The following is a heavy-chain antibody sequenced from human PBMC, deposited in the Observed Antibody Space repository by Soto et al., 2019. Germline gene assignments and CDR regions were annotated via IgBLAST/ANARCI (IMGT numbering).Heavy chain of an antibody. CDR2: ISGYNGDT. D-gene: IGHD2-8*01. V-gene: IGHV1-18*01. CDR1: GYSFTTYG. J-gene: IGHJ6*02. CDR3: AKNGHPPYYYYGMDV. Sequence: QGLLVQSGAEVKQPGASVKVSCKASGYSFTTYGISWVRQAPGQGLEWMGWISGYNGDTNNAQKFQDRVTMTIDRSTTTAYLELRSLTSDDTAVYYCAKNGHPPYYYYGMDVWGHGTTVTVSS.